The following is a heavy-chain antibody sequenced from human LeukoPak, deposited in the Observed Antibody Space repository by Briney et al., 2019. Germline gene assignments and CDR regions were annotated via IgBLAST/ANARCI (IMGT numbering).Heavy chain of an antibody. CDR1: GVSISNYY. D-gene: IGHD3-10*01. CDR3: AREDGSGTNDY. V-gene: IGHV4-59*12. CDR2: IDYSGST. J-gene: IGHJ4*02. Sequence: PSETLSLTCTVSGVSISNYYWSWIRQPPGKGLEWIGYIDYSGSTKNPSLKSRVTISVDTSKTQFSLWLISVTAPDTAVYYCAREDGSGTNDYWGQGTLVTVSS.